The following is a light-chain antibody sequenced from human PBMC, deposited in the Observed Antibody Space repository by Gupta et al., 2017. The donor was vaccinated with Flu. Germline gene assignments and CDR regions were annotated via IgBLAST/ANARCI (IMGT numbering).Light chain of an antibody. CDR3: QKRSNWPPYT. J-gene: IGKJ2*01. Sequence: EIELTQSPATLSLSPGERATLSCRASQSVNTYLAWYQKKPGQAPRLLIYDASNRATGIPARFSGSGSGTDSTLTISSLEPEDFAVYYCQKRSNWPPYTFGQGTRLEIK. CDR1: QSVNTY. V-gene: IGKV3-11*01. CDR2: DAS.